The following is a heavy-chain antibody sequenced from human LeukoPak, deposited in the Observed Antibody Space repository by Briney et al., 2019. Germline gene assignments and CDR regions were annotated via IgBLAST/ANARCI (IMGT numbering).Heavy chain of an antibody. V-gene: IGHV1-69*05. D-gene: IGHD3-9*01. Sequence: SVKLSCKASGGTFSSYAISWVRQAPGQGLEWMGGVIPIFGTANYAQKFQGRVTITTDESTSTAYMELSSLRSEDTAVYYCASTYDILTGYYSGGVDYWGQGTLVTVSS. CDR2: VIPIFGTA. CDR3: ASTYDILTGYYSGGVDY. CDR1: GGTFSSYA. J-gene: IGHJ4*02.